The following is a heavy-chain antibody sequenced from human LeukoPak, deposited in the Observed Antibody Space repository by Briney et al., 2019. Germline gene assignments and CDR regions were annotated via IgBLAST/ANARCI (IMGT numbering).Heavy chain of an antibody. Sequence: SVKVSCKASGGTFSSYAISWVRQAPGQGLEWMGRIIPILGIANYAQKFQGRVTITADKSTSTAYMELSSLRSEDTAVYYCARDRSGSHYEWDNWFDPWGQGTLVTVSS. CDR3: ARDRSGSHYEWDNWFDP. CDR2: IIPILGIA. D-gene: IGHD1-26*01. J-gene: IGHJ5*02. V-gene: IGHV1-69*04. CDR1: GGTFSSYA.